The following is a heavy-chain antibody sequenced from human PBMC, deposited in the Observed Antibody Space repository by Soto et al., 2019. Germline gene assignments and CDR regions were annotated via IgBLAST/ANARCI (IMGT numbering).Heavy chain of an antibody. CDR2: ISGSGGSK. Sequence: GGSLRLSCAASGFTFSSYAMSWVRQAPGKGLEWVAVISGSGGSKYYADSVKGRFTISRDNSKNTLYLQMNSLRAEDTAVYYCARGPEYSSSSFYYYYGMDVWGQGTTVTVSS. D-gene: IGHD6-6*01. V-gene: IGHV3-23*01. CDR3: ARGPEYSSSSFYYYYGMDV. CDR1: GFTFSSYA. J-gene: IGHJ6*02.